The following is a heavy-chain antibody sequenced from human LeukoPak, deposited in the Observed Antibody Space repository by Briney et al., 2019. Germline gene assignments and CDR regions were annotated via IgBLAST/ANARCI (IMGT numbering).Heavy chain of an antibody. D-gene: IGHD6-19*01. CDR3: ARDPSAVAGTRTYWFDI. CDR2: ISYDGSNK. V-gene: IGHV3-30*04. J-gene: IGHJ3*02. Sequence: PGGSLRLSCAASGFTFSSYVMHWVRQAPGKGLEWVAIISYDGSNKYYADSVKGRFTISRDNSKNTLYLQMNSLRAEDTAVYYCARDPSAVAGTRTYWFDIWGQGTMVTVSS. CDR1: GFTFSSYV.